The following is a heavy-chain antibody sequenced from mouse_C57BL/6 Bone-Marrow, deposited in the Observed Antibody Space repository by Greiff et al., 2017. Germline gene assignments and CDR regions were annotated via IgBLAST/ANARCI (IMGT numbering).Heavy chain of an antibody. CDR1: GYTFTDYN. Sequence: EVKLMESGPELVKPGASVKIPCKASGYTFTDYNMDWVKQSHGKSLEWIGDINPNNGGTIYNQKFKGKATLTVDKSSSTAYMELRSLTSEDTAVYYCARRYFTGSYYAMDYWGQGTSVTVSS. V-gene: IGHV1-18*01. J-gene: IGHJ4*01. CDR3: ARRYFTGSYYAMDY. CDR2: INPNNGGT. D-gene: IGHD1-1*01.